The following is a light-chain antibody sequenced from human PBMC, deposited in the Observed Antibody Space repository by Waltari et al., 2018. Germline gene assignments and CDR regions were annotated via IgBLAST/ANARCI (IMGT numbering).Light chain of an antibody. J-gene: IGLJ3*02. V-gene: IGLV2-14*01. CDR2: DVS. CDR3: CSFTSRSTWV. Sequence: QSALTQPAPVSGSPGPSITLSCPGTSRDAGGYHYVSWYHQHPGKVPKLFIFDVSNRPSGVSNRFSGSKSGNTASLTISGLQAEDESDYYCCSFTSRSTWVFGGGTKLTVL. CDR1: SRDAGGYHY.